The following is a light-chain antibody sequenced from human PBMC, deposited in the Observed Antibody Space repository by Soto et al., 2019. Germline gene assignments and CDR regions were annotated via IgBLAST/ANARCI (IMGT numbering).Light chain of an antibody. CDR2: AAS. CDR1: QSVSSSY. Sequence: EIVLTPSPGTLSLSPGERATLSCRASQSVSSSYLAWYQQKPGQAPKLLIYAASNLYTGVPSRFSGSRSGTEFTLTISSLQPEDFASYYCLQDYGDSWTFGQGTKVDI. J-gene: IGKJ1*01. V-gene: IGKV3D-7*01. CDR3: LQDYGDSWT.